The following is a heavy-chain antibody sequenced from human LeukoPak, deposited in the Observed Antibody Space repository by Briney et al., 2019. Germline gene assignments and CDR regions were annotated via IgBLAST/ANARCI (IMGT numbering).Heavy chain of an antibody. CDR1: GGSISSYH. CDR2: IYYSGST. V-gene: IGHV4-59*01. D-gene: IGHD6-13*01. CDR3: ARGSSWYKDYHYGMDV. Sequence: SETLSLTCTVSGGSISSYHWSWIRQPPGKGLEWIGYIYYSGSTNYNPSLKSRVTISVDTSKNQFSLKLSSVTAADTAVYYCARGSSWYKDYHYGMDVWGKGTTVTVSS. J-gene: IGHJ6*04.